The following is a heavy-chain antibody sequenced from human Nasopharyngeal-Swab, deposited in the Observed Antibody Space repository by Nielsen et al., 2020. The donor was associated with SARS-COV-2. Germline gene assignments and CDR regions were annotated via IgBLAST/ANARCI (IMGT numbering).Heavy chain of an antibody. CDR2: INTGSSSI. D-gene: IGHD3-3*01. Sequence: GESLKISCAASGFTFSSYNMNWVRQAPGKGLEWVSYINTGSSSIYYADSVKGRFTISRDNAKNSLYLQMNSLRAEDTAVYYCARGYDFWSGYYRHYYGMDVWGQGTTVTVSS. V-gene: IGHV3-48*01. J-gene: IGHJ6*02. CDR3: ARGYDFWSGYYRHYYGMDV. CDR1: GFTFSSYN.